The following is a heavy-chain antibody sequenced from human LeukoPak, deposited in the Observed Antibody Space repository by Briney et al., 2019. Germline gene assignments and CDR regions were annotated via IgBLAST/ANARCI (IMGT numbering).Heavy chain of an antibody. CDR1: GFTVSSYG. CDR3: ARAREVGATLFDY. CDR2: ISGSRDST. J-gene: IGHJ4*02. V-gene: IGHV3-23*01. D-gene: IGHD1-26*01. Sequence: GGSLRLSCAVSGFTVSSYGMTWVRQAPGKGLEWVSAISGSRDSTYYADSVKGRFTISRDNSKNTLYLQMNSLRAEDTAVYYCARAREVGATLFDYWGQGTLVTVSS.